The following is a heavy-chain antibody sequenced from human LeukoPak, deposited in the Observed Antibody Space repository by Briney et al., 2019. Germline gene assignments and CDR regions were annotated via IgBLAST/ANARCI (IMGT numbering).Heavy chain of an antibody. CDR2: IRSSSSII. J-gene: IGHJ4*02. CDR1: GFTFNTYS. Sequence: GGSLRLSRAASGFTFNTYSMNWARQAPGKGLEWISYIRSSSSIIYYADSVKGRFTVSRDNAKNSLFLRMNSLRDEDTAVYYCARSAPLTTISLFDYWGPGTLVTVSS. D-gene: IGHD4-11*01. CDR3: ARSAPLTTISLFDY. V-gene: IGHV3-48*02.